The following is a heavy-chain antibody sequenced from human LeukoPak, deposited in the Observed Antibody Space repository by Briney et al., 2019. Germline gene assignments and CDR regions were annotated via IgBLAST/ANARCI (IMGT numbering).Heavy chain of an antibody. CDR3: ARDSSGYYSGASDI. CDR2: IYYSGST. CDR1: GGSISSYY. Sequence: SETLSLTCTVSGGSISSYYWSWIRQPPGKGLEWIGYIYYSGSTNYNPSLKSRVTISVDTSKNQFSLKLSSVTAADTAVYYCARDSSGYYSGASDIWGQGTMVTVSS. D-gene: IGHD3-22*01. V-gene: IGHV4-59*01. J-gene: IGHJ3*02.